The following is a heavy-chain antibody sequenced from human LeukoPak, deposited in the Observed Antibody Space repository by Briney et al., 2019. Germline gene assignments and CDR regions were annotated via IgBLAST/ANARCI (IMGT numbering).Heavy chain of an antibody. J-gene: IGHJ4*02. CDR1: GYTLTELS. D-gene: IGHD3-10*01. CDR2: FDPEDGET. Sequence: ASVKVSCKVSGYTLTELSMHWVRQAPGKGLEWMGGFDPEDGETIYAQKFQGRVTMTEDTSTDTAYMGLSSLRSEDTAVYYCATCLYGSGTIFDYWGQGTLVTVSS. CDR3: ATCLYGSGTIFDY. V-gene: IGHV1-24*01.